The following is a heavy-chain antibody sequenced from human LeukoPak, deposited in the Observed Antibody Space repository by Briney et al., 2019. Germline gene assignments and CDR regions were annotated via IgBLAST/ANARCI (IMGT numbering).Heavy chain of an antibody. Sequence: PSETLSLTCTVSGGSISSSSYFWAWIRQPPGKGLEWIGSIYYSGSAYYNPSLKGRVAISVDTSRNQFSLKPSSVTAADTAIYYCARHGNIVIVPAALGFDYWGQGTLVAVSS. D-gene: IGHD2-2*01. J-gene: IGHJ4*02. V-gene: IGHV4-39*01. CDR1: GGSISSSSYF. CDR3: ARHGNIVIVPAALGFDY. CDR2: IYYSGSA.